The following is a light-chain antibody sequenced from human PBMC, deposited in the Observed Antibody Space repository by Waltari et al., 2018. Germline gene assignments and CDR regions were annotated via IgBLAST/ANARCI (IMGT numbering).Light chain of an antibody. CDR1: RSVLDTSKNKNF. Sequence: DIVMTQSPDSLAVSLGGRATINCKSSRSVLDTSKNKNFLAWYQLKPGQSPKLLIYWASTRESGVPDRFGASVSGTDFTLTISSLQAEDVAIYSCQQYYAAPYTFGQGTKVEIK. CDR3: QQYYAAPYT. CDR2: WAS. J-gene: IGKJ2*01. V-gene: IGKV4-1*01.